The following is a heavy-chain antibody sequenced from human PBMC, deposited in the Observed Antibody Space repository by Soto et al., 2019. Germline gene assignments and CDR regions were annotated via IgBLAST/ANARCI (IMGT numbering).Heavy chain of an antibody. CDR2: INPNSGGT. D-gene: IGHD6-6*01. CDR3: ARETQPQYSSSSESYYYGMDV. Sequence: ASVKVSCKASGYTFTGYYMHWVRQAPGQGLEWMGWINPNSGGTNYAQKFQGRVTMTRDTSISTAYMELSRLRSDDTAVYYCARETQPQYSSSSESYYYGMDVWGQGTTVTVSS. V-gene: IGHV1-2*02. CDR1: GYTFTGYY. J-gene: IGHJ6*02.